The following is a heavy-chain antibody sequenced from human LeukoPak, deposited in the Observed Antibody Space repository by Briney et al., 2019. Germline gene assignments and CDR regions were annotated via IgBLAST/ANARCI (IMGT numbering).Heavy chain of an antibody. V-gene: IGHV3-30*18. CDR3: AKDYDFWSGYYLDDY. Sequence: GGALRLSCAASGFTFSSYGMHGVRQAPGKGLEGVAVISYDGSNKYYADSVKGPFTISRDNSKNTLYLQMNSLRAEDTAVYYCAKDYDFWSGYYLDDYWGQGTLVTVSS. CDR1: GFTFSSYG. D-gene: IGHD3-3*01. J-gene: IGHJ4*02. CDR2: ISYDGSNK.